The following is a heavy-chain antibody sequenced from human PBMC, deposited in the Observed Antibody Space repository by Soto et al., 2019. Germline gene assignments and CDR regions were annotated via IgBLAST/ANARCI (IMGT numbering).Heavy chain of an antibody. V-gene: IGHV1-69*01. CDR1: GGTFSSYA. CDR3: ARANTYGLGSYIPAAY. CDR2: IIPIFGTA. Sequence: QVQLVQSGAEVKKPGSSVKVSCKASGGTFSSYAISWVRQAPGQGLEWMGGIIPIFGTANYAQKFQGRVTITADESTSTAYMELSSLRSEDTAVYYCARANTYGLGSYIPAAYWGQGTLVTVSS. D-gene: IGHD3-10*01. J-gene: IGHJ4*02.